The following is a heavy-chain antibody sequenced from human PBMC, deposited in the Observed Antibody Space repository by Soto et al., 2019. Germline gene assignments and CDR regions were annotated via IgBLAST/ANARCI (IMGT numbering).Heavy chain of an antibody. Sequence: ASVKVSCKASGYTFTSYGISWVRQAPGQGLEWMGWINAGNGNTKYSQKFQGRVTITRDTSASTAYMELSSLRSEDTAVYYCAREDIVVVPAAPTAHWGQGTLVTVSS. J-gene: IGHJ4*02. V-gene: IGHV1-3*01. CDR3: AREDIVVVPAAPTAH. CDR1: GYTFTSYG. CDR2: INAGNGNT. D-gene: IGHD2-2*01.